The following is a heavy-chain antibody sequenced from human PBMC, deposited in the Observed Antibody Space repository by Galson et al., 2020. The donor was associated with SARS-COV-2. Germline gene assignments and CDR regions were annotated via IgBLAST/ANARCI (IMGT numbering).Heavy chain of an antibody. D-gene: IGHD2-2*01. J-gene: IGHJ4*02. CDR1: GGSISSGSYY. V-gene: IGHV4-61*02. CDR3: ARGRVAPDY. CDR2: IYTSGST. Sequence: SETLSLTCTVSGGSISSGSYYWSWIRQPAGKGLEWIGRIYTSGSTNYNPSLKSRVTISVDTSKNQFSLKLSSVTAAYTAVYYCARGRVAPDYWGKGTLVTVSS.